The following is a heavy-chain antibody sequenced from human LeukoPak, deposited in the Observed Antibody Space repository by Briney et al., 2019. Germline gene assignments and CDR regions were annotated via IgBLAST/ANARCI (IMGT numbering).Heavy chain of an antibody. V-gene: IGHV1-69*05. Sequence: SVKVSCKASGGTFSSYAISWVRQAPGQGLEWMGGIIPIFGTANYAQKFQGRLTLTTDASTSTAYMDLRSLLSDDTAFYYCARDHGYRGYDFSAAFDIWGQGTMVTVSS. CDR2: IIPIFGTA. CDR3: ARDHGYRGYDFSAAFDI. J-gene: IGHJ3*02. D-gene: IGHD5-12*01. CDR1: GGTFSSYA.